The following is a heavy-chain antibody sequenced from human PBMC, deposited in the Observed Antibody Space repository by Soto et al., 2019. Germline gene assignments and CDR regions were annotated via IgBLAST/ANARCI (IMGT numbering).Heavy chain of an antibody. CDR1: GYSFTSYW. CDR3: ARLRARSYYDILTGYSNYYYYGMDV. J-gene: IGHJ6*02. CDR2: IYPGDSDT. V-gene: IGHV5-51*01. D-gene: IGHD3-9*01. Sequence: GESLKISFKGSGYSFTSYWIGWVRQMPGKGLEWMGIIYPGDSDTRYSPSFQGQVTISADKSISTAYLQWSSLKASDTAMYYCARLRARSYYDILTGYSNYYYYGMDVWGQGTTVTVSS.